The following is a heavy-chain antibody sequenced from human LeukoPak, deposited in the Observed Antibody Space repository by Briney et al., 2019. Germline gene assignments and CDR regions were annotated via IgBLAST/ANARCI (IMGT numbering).Heavy chain of an antibody. CDR2: INHSGST. J-gene: IGHJ6*03. CDR1: GGSFSGYY. D-gene: IGHD6-19*01. V-gene: IGHV4-34*01. CDR3: ATSYSSGWYAGYYYYMDV. Sequence: SETLSLTCAVYGGSFSGYYWSWIRQPPGKGLEWIGEINHSGSTNYNPSLKSRVTISVDTTKNQFSLKLSSVTAADTAVYYCATSYSSGWYAGYYYYMDVWGKRTTVTVSS.